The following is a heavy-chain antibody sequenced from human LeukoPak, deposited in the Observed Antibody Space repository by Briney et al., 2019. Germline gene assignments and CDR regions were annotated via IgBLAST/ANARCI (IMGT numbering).Heavy chain of an antibody. CDR3: ARVGRGLYSMDV. CDR2: IINSGGTI. V-gene: IGHV3-48*02. CDR1: GFTFSNYA. J-gene: IGHJ6*02. D-gene: IGHD3-10*01. Sequence: GGSLRLSCAASGFTFSNYAMSWVRQAPGKGLEWVSYIINSGGTIYYADSVQGRFTISRDNAKNSLYLQMNSLRDEDTAVYYCARVGRGLYSMDVWGQGTTVTVSS.